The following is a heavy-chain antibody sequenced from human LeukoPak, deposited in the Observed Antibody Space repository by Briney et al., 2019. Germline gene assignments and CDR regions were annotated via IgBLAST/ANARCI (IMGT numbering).Heavy chain of an antibody. Sequence: GGSLRLSCAASGFTFSDYGMHWVRQAPGKGLEWVAVIWYDGSNKYYADSVKGRFTISRDNSKNTLYLQMNSLRAEDTAVYYCARDTYYYDSSGSFDYWGQGTLVTVSS. D-gene: IGHD3-22*01. CDR1: GFTFSDYG. J-gene: IGHJ4*02. V-gene: IGHV3-33*01. CDR2: IWYDGSNK. CDR3: ARDTYYYDSSGSFDY.